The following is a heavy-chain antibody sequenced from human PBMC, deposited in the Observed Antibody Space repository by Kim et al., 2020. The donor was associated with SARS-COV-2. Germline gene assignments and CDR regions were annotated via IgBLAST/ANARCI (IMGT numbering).Heavy chain of an antibody. D-gene: IGHD3-22*01. V-gene: IGHV3-23*01. CDR2: ISGSGGST. CDR3: AKTGPLGRYDSSGYYPYYFDY. CDR1: GFTFSSYA. J-gene: IGHJ4*02. Sequence: GSLRLSCAASGFTFSSYAMSWVRQAPGKGLEWVSAISGSGGSTYYADSVKGRFTISRDNSKNTLYLQMNSLRAEDTAVYYCAKTGPLGRYDSSGYYPYYFDYWGQGTLVTVSS.